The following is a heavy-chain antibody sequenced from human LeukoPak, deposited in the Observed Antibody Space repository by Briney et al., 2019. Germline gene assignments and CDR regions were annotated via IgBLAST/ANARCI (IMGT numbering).Heavy chain of an antibody. CDR3: ANRGF. CDR2: IYSGGST. V-gene: IGHV3-53*01. CDR1: GFTVSDDF. J-gene: IGHJ4*02. Sequence: GGSLRLSCVVSGFTVSDDFMIWVRQAPGKWLEWVSSIYSGGSTYYADSVKGRLTISRDISKNTLYLQMNSLRVEDTAVYYCANRGFWGQGTLVTVSS.